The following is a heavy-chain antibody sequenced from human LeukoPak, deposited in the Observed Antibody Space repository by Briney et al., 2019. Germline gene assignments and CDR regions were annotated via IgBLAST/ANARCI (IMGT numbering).Heavy chain of an antibody. V-gene: IGHV3-74*01. D-gene: IGHD6-19*01. Sequence: GGSLRLSCAASGFTFSSYWMHWVRQAPGKGLVWVSRINSDGSSTSYADSVKGRFTISRDNAKNTLYLQMNSLRAEDTAVYYCASRVNSGWSFDYWGLGTLVTVSS. CDR2: INSDGSST. CDR1: GFTFSSYW. J-gene: IGHJ4*02. CDR3: ASRVNSGWSFDY.